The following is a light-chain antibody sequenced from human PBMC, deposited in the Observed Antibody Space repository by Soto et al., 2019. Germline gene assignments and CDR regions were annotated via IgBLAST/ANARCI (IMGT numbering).Light chain of an antibody. CDR1: SSDFGGYNY. CDR3: SSYAGSNNNYV. J-gene: IGLJ1*01. Sequence: QSVLNQPPSASGAPGQSVTISCTGTSSDFGGYNYVSWYQQHPGKAPKLMIFEVTKRPSGVPDRFSGSKSGNTASLTVSGLQAEDEADYYCSSYAGSNNNYVFGTGTKVTVL. V-gene: IGLV2-8*01. CDR2: EVT.